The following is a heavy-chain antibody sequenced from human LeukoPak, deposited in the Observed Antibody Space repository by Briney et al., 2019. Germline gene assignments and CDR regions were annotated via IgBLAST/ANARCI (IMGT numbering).Heavy chain of an antibody. Sequence: ASVKVSCKASGYTFTSYDINWVRQATGQGLEWMGWMNPNSGNTGYAQKFQDRVTITRNTSISTAYMELSSLRSEDTAVYYCARVSGVYCSSTSCYTEAFNWFDPWGQGTLVTVSS. D-gene: IGHD2-2*02. CDR3: ARVSGVYCSSTSCYTEAFNWFDP. CDR1: GYTFTSYD. V-gene: IGHV1-8*03. J-gene: IGHJ5*02. CDR2: MNPNSGNT.